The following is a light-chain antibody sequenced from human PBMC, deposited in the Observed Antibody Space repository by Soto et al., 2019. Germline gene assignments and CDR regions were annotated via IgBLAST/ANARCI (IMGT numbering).Light chain of an antibody. V-gene: IGKV3-20*01. CDR2: GAS. CDR1: QTVYSNY. CDR3: QQYGSSVSYT. Sequence: VLTQSPGTLSLSPGERATLSCRASQTVYSNYLAWYQQKPGQAPRLLIYGASSRATGIPDRFSGSGSGTDFTLTISRLEPEDXAVYYCQQYGSSVSYTFGQGTKLEIK. J-gene: IGKJ2*01.